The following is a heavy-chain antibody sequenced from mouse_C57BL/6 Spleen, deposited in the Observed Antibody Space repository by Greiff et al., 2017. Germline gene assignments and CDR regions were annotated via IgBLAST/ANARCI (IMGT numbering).Heavy chain of an antibody. D-gene: IGHD2-14*01. CDR2: IYPSDSGT. J-gene: IGHJ2*01. Sequence: QVQLQQPGAELVRPGSSVKLSCKASGYTFTSYWMEWVKQRPGQGLEWIGNIYPSDSGTHYNQKFKDKATLTVDKSSSTAYMQLSSLTSEDSAVYYGAMYVRSYFDYWGQGTTLTVSS. CDR1: GYTFTSYW. V-gene: IGHV1-61*01. CDR3: AMYVRSYFDY.